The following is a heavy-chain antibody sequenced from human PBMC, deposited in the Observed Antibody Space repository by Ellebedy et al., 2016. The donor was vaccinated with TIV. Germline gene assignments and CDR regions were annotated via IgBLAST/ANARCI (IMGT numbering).Heavy chain of an antibody. Sequence: GESLKISCVASGFTLSGYWMHWVRQVPGQGLMWLSRINTDGSSTSYEGSVEGRFTITRDNAKKTVHLEMSSLRPEDTAVYYCTRESFRYFDWDLWGQGTLVTVSS. CDR2: INTDGSST. V-gene: IGHV3-74*01. CDR1: GFTLSGYW. D-gene: IGHD3-9*01. CDR3: TRESFRYFDWDL. J-gene: IGHJ4*02.